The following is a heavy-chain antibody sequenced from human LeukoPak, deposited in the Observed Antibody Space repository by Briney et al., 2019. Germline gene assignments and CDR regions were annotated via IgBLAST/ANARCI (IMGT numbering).Heavy chain of an antibody. V-gene: IGHV3-49*03. Sequence: GGSLRLSCTASGFTFGDYAMSWFRQAPGKGLEWVGFIRSKAYGGTTEYAASVKGRFTISRDDSKSIAYLQMNSLKTEDTAVYYCTRSRQYYYDSSGYYRPYYFDYWGQGTLVTVSS. CDR3: TRSRQYYYDSSGYYRPYYFDY. D-gene: IGHD3-22*01. J-gene: IGHJ4*02. CDR2: IRSKAYGGTT. CDR1: GFTFGDYA.